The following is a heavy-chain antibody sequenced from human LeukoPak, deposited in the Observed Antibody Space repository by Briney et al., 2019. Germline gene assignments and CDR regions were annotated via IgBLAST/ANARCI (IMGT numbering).Heavy chain of an antibody. D-gene: IGHD2-2*01. Sequence: GGSLRLSCAASGFTLSSYAMHWVRQAPGKGLEWVSYISSASGSIYYADSVKGRFTISRDNAKNSLFLQMNSLRAEDTAVYYCATYSSSNGREFQYWGQGTLVTVSS. CDR3: ATYSSSNGREFQY. J-gene: IGHJ1*01. V-gene: IGHV3-48*04. CDR1: GFTLSSYA. CDR2: ISSASGSI.